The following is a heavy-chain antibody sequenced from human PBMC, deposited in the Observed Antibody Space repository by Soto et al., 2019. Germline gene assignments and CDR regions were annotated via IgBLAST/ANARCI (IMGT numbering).Heavy chain of an antibody. CDR3: ESPGRVYRYGYGAFDI. CDR1: GFTFSSYG. D-gene: IGHD5-18*01. CDR2: IWYDGSNK. Sequence: QVQLVESGGGVVQPGRSLRLSCAASGFTFSSYGMHWVRQAPGKGLEWVAVIWYDGSNKYYADSVKGRFTISRDNSKNXLYLQMNSLRADDTAVYYCESPGRVYRYGYGAFDIWGQGTMVTVSS. J-gene: IGHJ3*02. V-gene: IGHV3-33*01.